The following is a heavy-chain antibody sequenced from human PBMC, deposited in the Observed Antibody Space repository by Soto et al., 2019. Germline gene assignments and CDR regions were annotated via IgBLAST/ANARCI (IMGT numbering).Heavy chain of an antibody. D-gene: IGHD2-21*02. Sequence: SVKVSCKASGGTFSSYAISWVRQAPGQGLEWTGGIIPIFGTANYAQKFQGRVTITADESTSTAYMELSSLRSEDTAVYYCARAHIVVVTAIPFDAFDIWGQGTMVTVSS. J-gene: IGHJ3*02. CDR2: IIPIFGTA. V-gene: IGHV1-69*13. CDR1: GGTFSSYA. CDR3: ARAHIVVVTAIPFDAFDI.